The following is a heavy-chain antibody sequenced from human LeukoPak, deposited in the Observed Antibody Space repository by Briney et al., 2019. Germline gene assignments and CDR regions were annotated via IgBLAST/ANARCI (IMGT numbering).Heavy chain of an antibody. CDR3: ARTYYGSGNYYFDY. V-gene: IGHV4-34*01. CDR2: INHSGST. Sequence: SETLSLTCAVYGGSFSGYYWSWIRQPPGKGLEWIGEINHSGSTNYNPSLKSRVTISVDTSKNQFSLKLSSVTAADTAVYYCARTYYGSGNYYFDYWGQGTLVTVSS. CDR1: GGSFSGYY. J-gene: IGHJ4*02. D-gene: IGHD3-10*01.